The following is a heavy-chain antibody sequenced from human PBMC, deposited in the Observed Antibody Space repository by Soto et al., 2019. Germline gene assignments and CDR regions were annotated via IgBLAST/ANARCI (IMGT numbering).Heavy chain of an antibody. CDR2: MYISGSN. D-gene: IGHD5-12*01. Sequence: QVQLQESGPGLVKPSETLSVTCSVSGGSIRDYYWSWIRQPAGKGLEWIGRMYISGSNKYNPSLKSRVTMSADTSVNQFSLTLISVTAADTATYYCARMYNSGFYRPEGDYYFYGMDVWGQGTTVTVSS. J-gene: IGHJ6*02. CDR3: ARMYNSGFYRPEGDYYFYGMDV. CDR1: GGSIRDYY. V-gene: IGHV4-4*07.